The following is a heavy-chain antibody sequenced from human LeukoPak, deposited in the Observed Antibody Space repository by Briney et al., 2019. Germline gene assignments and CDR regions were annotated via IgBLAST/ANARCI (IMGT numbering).Heavy chain of an antibody. D-gene: IGHD3-10*01. CDR1: GFTFSSYE. Sequence: GGSLRLSCAASGFTFSSYEMNWVRQAPGKGLEWVSSISRSGSTKYYADSVKGRFTISRDNAKNSLFLQMNSLRAGDTAVYYCARGRGVISNYYFDYWGQGTLVTVSS. J-gene: IGHJ4*02. CDR3: ARGRGVISNYYFDY. V-gene: IGHV3-48*03. CDR2: ISRSGSTK.